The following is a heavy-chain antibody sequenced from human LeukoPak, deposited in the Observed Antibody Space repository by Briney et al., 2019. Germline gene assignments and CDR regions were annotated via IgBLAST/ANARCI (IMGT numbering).Heavy chain of an antibody. CDR2: IKSKTDGGAT. J-gene: IGHJ6*02. CDR3: STSQGVVVIYYYGMDV. CDR1: GFTFSSAW. D-gene: IGHD2-2*01. Sequence: PGGSLRLSCAASGFTFSSAWMSWVRQAPGKGLEWVCRIKSKTDGGATDYAAPVKGRFTISRDDSKNTLYLQMDSLKTEDTAVYYCSTSQGVVVIYYYGMDVWGQGTTVTVSS. V-gene: IGHV3-15*01.